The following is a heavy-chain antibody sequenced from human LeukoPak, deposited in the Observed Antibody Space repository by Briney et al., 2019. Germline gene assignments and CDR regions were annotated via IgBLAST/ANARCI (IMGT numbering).Heavy chain of an antibody. J-gene: IGHJ6*03. CDR1: GFTFGSYA. CDR3: ARDRDGYYMDV. D-gene: IGHD2-21*01. Sequence: GGSLRLSCAASGFTFGSYAMHWVRQAPGKGLEWVAVISYDGSNKYYADSVKGRFTTSRDNAKNSLYLQMNSLRAEDTAVYYCARDRDGYYMDVWGKGTTVTISS. CDR2: ISYDGSNK. V-gene: IGHV3-30*07.